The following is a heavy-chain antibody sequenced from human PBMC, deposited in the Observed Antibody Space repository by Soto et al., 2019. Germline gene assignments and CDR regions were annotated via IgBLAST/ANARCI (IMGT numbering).Heavy chain of an antibody. CDR3: ARGVRGVLDY. V-gene: IGHV3-33*01. J-gene: IGHJ4*02. CDR1: GFNFGNFG. CDR2: ISNDENIK. Sequence: GGSLSLSCVASGFNFGNFGMHWVRQAPGKGLEWLTVISNDENIKQDSVRGRFAIARDNSKNTLYLQLTSLRAEDTAIYYCARGVRGVLDYWGQGTLVTVSS. D-gene: IGHD5-12*01.